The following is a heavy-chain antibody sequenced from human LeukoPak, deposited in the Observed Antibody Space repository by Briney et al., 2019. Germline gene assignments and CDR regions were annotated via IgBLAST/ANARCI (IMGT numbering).Heavy chain of an antibody. CDR1: GGSISSYY. CDR3: AITGTTNAFDI. D-gene: IGHD1-7*01. J-gene: IGHJ3*02. V-gene: IGHV4-59*01. Sequence: SETLSLTCTVSGGSISSYYWSWIRQPPGKGLEWIGYIYYSGSTNYNPSLKSRVTISVDTSKNQFSLKLSSVTAADTAVYYCAITGTTNAFDIWGQGTMLTVSS. CDR2: IYYSGST.